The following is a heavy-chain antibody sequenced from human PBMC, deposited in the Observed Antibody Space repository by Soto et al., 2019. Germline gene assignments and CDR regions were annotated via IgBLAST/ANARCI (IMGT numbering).Heavy chain of an antibody. J-gene: IGHJ4*02. D-gene: IGHD4-17*01. CDR3: TTDLSTVPGYFDY. Sequence: GGSLRLSCAASGFTFNNAWMAWVRQAPGKGLEWVGRIKSKTDGGTTDYAAPVKGRFTISRDDSKNTLYLQMNSLTTEDTAVYYCTTDLSTVPGYFDYWGQGTLVTVSS. CDR2: IKSKTDGGTT. V-gene: IGHV3-15*01. CDR1: GFTFNNAW.